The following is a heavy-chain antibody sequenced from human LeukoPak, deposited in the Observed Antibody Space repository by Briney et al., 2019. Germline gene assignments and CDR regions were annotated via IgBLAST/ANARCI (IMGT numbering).Heavy chain of an antibody. CDR3: ARVRGSYSIFDY. Sequence: PSETLSLTCTVSGGSISSYYWSWIRQPPGKGLEWIGYIYYSGSTNYNPSLKSRVTISVDTSKNQFSLKLNSVTAADTAVYYCARVRGSYSIFDYWGQGTLVTVSS. CDR2: IYYSGST. V-gene: IGHV4-59*01. D-gene: IGHD1-26*01. J-gene: IGHJ4*02. CDR1: GGSISSYY.